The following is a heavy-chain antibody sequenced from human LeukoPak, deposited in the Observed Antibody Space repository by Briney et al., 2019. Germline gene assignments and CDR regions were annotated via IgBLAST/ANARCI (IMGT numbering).Heavy chain of an antibody. CDR2: IKQDVSEK. CDR3: ARAAMVRGLIGYYYYGMDV. V-gene: IGHV3-7*03. D-gene: IGHD3-10*01. J-gene: IGHJ6*04. CDR1: GFTFSSYW. Sequence: GGSLRLSCAASGFTFSSYWMSWVRQAPGKGLEWVANIKQDVSEKYYVDSVKGRFTISRDNAKNSLYLQLNSLRAEDTAVFYCARAAMVRGLIGYYYYGMDVWGKGTTVTVSS.